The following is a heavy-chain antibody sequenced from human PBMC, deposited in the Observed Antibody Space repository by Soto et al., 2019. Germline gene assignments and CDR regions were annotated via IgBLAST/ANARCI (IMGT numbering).Heavy chain of an antibody. Sequence: AASVKVSCKASGYTFTSYYMHWVRQAPGQGLEWMGIINPSGGSTSYAQKFQGRVTMTRDTSTSTVYMELSSLRSEDTAVYYCARVMFCGGDCYSAFDIWGQGTMVTVSS. CDR2: INPSGGST. D-gene: IGHD2-21*02. J-gene: IGHJ3*02. V-gene: IGHV1-46*01. CDR3: ARVMFCGGDCYSAFDI. CDR1: GYTFTSYY.